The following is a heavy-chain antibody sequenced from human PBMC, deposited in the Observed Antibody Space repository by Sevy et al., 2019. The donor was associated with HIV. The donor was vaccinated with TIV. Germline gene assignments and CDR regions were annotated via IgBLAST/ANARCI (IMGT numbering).Heavy chain of an antibody. CDR1: GFSFNFYG. D-gene: IGHD3-22*01. Sequence: GGSLRLSCAASGFSFNFYGMHWVGQAPGKGLEWVALISYDGNLKYYADSAKGRFTISRDNSKNTLYLQMNSLRPEDTAVYYCVKAPNDYDNSGWAGLEVWGQGTTVTVSS. CDR3: VKAPNDYDNSGWAGLEV. CDR2: ISYDGNLK. V-gene: IGHV3-30*18. J-gene: IGHJ6*02.